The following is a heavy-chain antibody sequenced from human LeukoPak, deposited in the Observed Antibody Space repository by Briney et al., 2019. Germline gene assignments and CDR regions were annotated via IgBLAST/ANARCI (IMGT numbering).Heavy chain of an antibody. CDR1: GGSISSYY. V-gene: IGHV4-59*12. Sequence: SETLSLTCTVSGGSISSYYWSWIRQPPGKGLEWIGYIYYSGSTNYNPSLKSRVTISVDTSKNQFSLKLSSVTAADTAVYYCARARSSSEDAFDIWGQGTMVTVSS. CDR3: ARARSSSEDAFDI. CDR2: IYYSGST. J-gene: IGHJ3*02. D-gene: IGHD6-6*01.